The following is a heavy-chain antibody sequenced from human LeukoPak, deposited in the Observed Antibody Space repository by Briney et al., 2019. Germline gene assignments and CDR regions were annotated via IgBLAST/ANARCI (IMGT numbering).Heavy chain of an antibody. J-gene: IGHJ4*02. D-gene: IGHD3-10*01. CDR1: GFTFSSYS. V-gene: IGHV3-21*01. CDR3: AREDYYGSGSYYLPRSFDY. Sequence: GGSLRLSCAASGFTFSSYSMNWVRQAPGKGLEWVSSISSSSSYIYYADSVKGRFTISRDNAKNSLYLQMNSRRAEDTAVYYCAREDYYGSGSYYLPRSFDYWGQGTLVTVSS. CDR2: ISSSSSYI.